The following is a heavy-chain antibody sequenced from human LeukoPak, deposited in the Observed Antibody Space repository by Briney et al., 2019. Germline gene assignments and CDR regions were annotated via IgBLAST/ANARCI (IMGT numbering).Heavy chain of an antibody. V-gene: IGHV3-33*01. CDR1: GFTFGNYG. Sequence: PGGSLRLSCAASGFTFGNYGMHWVRRAPGKGLEWVAVIWHDGSEKYYGDSVKGRFTISRDDSKNTLHLQMNSLRAEDTAVYYCASGIAARPEYFDYWGQGTLVTVSS. CDR3: ASGIAARPEYFDY. CDR2: IWHDGSEK. D-gene: IGHD6-6*01. J-gene: IGHJ4*02.